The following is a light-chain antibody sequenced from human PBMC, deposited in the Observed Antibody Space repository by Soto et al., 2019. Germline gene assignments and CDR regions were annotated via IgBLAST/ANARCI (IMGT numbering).Light chain of an antibody. V-gene: IGKV1-5*03. CDR1: QGISTW. Sequence: DIQMTQSPSTLSASVGDRVTITCRASQGISTWLAWYQQKPGKAPKLLIYKASSLEGGVPSRFSGSGSGTEFNITVSSLQPDDFSTYYCQQYNTYPLTFGGVTTVEIK. CDR2: KAS. J-gene: IGKJ4*01. CDR3: QQYNTYPLT.